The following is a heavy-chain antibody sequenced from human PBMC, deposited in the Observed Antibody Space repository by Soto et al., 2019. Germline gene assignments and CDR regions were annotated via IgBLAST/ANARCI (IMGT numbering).Heavy chain of an antibody. CDR3: ARQPYSSGWYIDD. D-gene: IGHD6-19*01. CDR1: GGSISSYY. Sequence: SETLSLTCTVSGGSISSYYWSWIRQPPGKGLEWIGYIYYSGSTNYNPSLKSRVTISVDTSKNQFSLKLSSVTAADTAVYYCARQPYSSGWYIDDWGQGTRVTVSS. CDR2: IYYSGST. J-gene: IGHJ4*02. V-gene: IGHV4-59*01.